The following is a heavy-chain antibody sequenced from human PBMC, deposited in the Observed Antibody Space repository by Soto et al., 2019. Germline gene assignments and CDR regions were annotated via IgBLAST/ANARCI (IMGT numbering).Heavy chain of an antibody. CDR1: GFTFSSYA. Sequence: GGSLRLSCAASGFTFSSYAMSWVRQAPGKGLEWVSAISGSGGSTYYADSVKGRFTISRDNSKNTLYLQMNSLRAEDTAVYYCAKDQVYGSGSYWPPGKDFDYWGQGTLVTVSS. V-gene: IGHV3-23*01. J-gene: IGHJ4*02. D-gene: IGHD3-10*01. CDR2: ISGSGGST. CDR3: AKDQVYGSGSYWPPGKDFDY.